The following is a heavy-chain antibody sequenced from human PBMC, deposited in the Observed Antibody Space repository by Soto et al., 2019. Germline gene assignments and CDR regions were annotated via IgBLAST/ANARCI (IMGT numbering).Heavy chain of an antibody. V-gene: IGHV1-3*01. Sequence: ASVKVSCKASGYTFTSYAMHWVRQAPGQRLEWMGWINAGNGNTKYSQKFQGRVTITRDTSASTAYMELSSLRSEDTAVYYCARGAYDFWTGNFFDPWGQGTLVTGSS. J-gene: IGHJ5*02. CDR1: GYTFTSYA. CDR2: INAGNGNT. D-gene: IGHD3-3*01. CDR3: ARGAYDFWTGNFFDP.